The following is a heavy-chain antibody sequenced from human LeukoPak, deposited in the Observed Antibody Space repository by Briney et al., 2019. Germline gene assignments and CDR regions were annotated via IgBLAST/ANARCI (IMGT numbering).Heavy chain of an antibody. Sequence: GGSLRLSCAASGFTFSSYGMHWVRQAPGKGLEWVSYISSSGRTIHSADSVKGRFTISRDNAKNSLFLQMNSLRAEDTAVYYCARKDYDDGFDFWGQGTLVTVSS. J-gene: IGHJ4*02. CDR1: GFTFSSYG. CDR2: ISSSGRTI. CDR3: ARKDYDDGFDF. V-gene: IGHV3-48*01. D-gene: IGHD4-17*01.